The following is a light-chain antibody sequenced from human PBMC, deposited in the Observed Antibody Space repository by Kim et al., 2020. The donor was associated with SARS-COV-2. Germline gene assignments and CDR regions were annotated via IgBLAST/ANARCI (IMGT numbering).Light chain of an antibody. CDR2: DVS. CDR1: ASDIGGYDY. J-gene: IGLJ2*01. Sequence: ITISCTGTASDIGGYDYVSWYQQPPGKAPKVMISDVSSRPSGVSVRFSGSKSGNTASLTISGLQAEDEADYYCSSYTTTGSLVVFGGGTQLTVL. V-gene: IGLV2-14*03. CDR3: SSYTTTGSLVV.